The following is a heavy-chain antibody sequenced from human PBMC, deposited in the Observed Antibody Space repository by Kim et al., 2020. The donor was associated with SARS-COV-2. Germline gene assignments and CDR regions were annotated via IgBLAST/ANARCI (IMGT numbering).Heavy chain of an antibody. CDR3: AKARLVVTLDY. J-gene: IGHJ4*02. Sequence: ASVKVSCKASGYTFNKYIIHWVRQAPGQRLEWMGWINAGNGSTNYSQKFQGRVPFTRDTSATTVYLVLRSLRSEDTAIYYCAKARLVVTLDYWGQGTLVTVSS. CDR1: GYTFNKYI. D-gene: IGHD2-21*02. V-gene: IGHV1-3*01. CDR2: INAGNGST.